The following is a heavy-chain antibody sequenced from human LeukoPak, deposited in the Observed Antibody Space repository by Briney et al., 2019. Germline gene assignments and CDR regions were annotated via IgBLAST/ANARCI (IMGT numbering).Heavy chain of an antibody. J-gene: IGHJ6*03. D-gene: IGHD1-26*01. V-gene: IGHV1-46*01. CDR2: INPSGGST. CDR1: GYTFTSYY. CDR3: ARGIVGATLSNYYYYMDV. Sequence: ASVKVSCKASGYTFTSYYMHWVRQAPGQGLEWMGIINPSGGSTSYAQKFQGRVTMTRDMSTSTVYMELSSLRSEDTAVYYCARGIVGATLSNYYYYMDVWGKGTTVTISS.